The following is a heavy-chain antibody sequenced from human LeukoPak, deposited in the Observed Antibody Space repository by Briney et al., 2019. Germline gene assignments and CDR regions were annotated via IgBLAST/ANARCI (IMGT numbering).Heavy chain of an antibody. J-gene: IGHJ6*03. CDR3: ARGGYYYDSGSYYMDV. Sequence: PSETLSLTCTVSGGSISSYYWSWIRQPAGKGLEWIGRIYTSGSTNYSPSLKSRVTMSVDTSKNQFSLKLSSVTAADTAVYYCARGGYYYDSGSYYMDVWGKGTTVTVSS. CDR1: GGSISSYY. D-gene: IGHD3-22*01. CDR2: IYTSGST. V-gene: IGHV4-4*07.